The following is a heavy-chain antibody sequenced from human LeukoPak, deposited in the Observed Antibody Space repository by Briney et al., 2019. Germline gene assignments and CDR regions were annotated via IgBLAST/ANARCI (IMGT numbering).Heavy chain of an antibody. Sequence: SETLSLTCTVSGGSISSYYWSWIRQPPGKGLEWIGYIYYSGSTNYNPSLKSQVTISVDTSKNQFSLKLSSVTAADTAVYYCAAHPRHYYDSSGYQGGAFDIWGQGTMVTVSS. CDR1: GGSISSYY. CDR2: IYYSGST. J-gene: IGHJ3*02. D-gene: IGHD3-22*01. CDR3: AAHPRHYYDSSGYQGGAFDI. V-gene: IGHV4-59*01.